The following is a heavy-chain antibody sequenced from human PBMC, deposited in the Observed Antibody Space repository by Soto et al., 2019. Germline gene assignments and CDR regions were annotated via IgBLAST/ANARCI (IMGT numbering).Heavy chain of an antibody. Sequence: GGSLRLSCAASGFTFSSYSMNWVRQAPGKGLEWVSSISSSSYIYYADSVKGRFTISRDNAKNSLYLQMNSLRAEDTAVYYCASDRGYSSSSASSFDYWGQGTLVTVSS. CDR2: ISSSSYI. V-gene: IGHV3-21*01. CDR1: GFTFSSYS. D-gene: IGHD6-6*01. CDR3: ASDRGYSSSSASSFDY. J-gene: IGHJ4*02.